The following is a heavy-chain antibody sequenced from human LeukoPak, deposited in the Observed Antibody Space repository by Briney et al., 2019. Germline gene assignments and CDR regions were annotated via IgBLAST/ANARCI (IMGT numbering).Heavy chain of an antibody. CDR2: MRRDGNEI. D-gene: IGHD3-3*01. V-gene: IGHV3-7*01. CDR1: GFTFSTYW. CDR3: ARDRKYDFWTAQSAGDGLDV. Sequence: PGGSLRLSCSASGFTFSTYWMSWVRQAPGKGLEWVANMRRDGNEIYYLDSVRGRFTISRDNAKNSLYLQMNSLRAEDTAVYYCARDRKYDFWTAQSAGDGLDVWGQGTTVTVSS. J-gene: IGHJ6*02.